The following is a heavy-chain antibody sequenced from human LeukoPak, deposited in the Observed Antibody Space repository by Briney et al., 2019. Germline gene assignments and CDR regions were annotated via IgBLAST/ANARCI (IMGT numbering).Heavy chain of an antibody. V-gene: IGHV3-33*08. D-gene: IGHD4-4*01. J-gene: IGHJ4*02. CDR2: IWYDGSNK. CDR1: GFTFSSYA. CDR3: AVNFDY. Sequence: GGSLRLSCAASGFTFSSYAMSWVRQAPGKGLEWVAVIWYDGSNKYYADSVKGRFTISRDNSKNTLYLQMNSLRAEDTAVYYCAVNFDYWGQGTLVTVSS.